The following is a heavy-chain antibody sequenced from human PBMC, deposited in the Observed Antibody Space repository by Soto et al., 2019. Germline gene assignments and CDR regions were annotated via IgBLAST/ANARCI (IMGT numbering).Heavy chain of an antibody. CDR1: GGSFSGFY. V-gene: IGHV4-34*01. Sequence: PSETLSLTCAVYGGSFSGFYWSWIRQPPGKGLEWIGEINHSGSTNYNPSLKSRVTISVDTSKNQFSLKLSSVTAADTAVYYCARLGRIAAAGTVDYWGQGTLVTVSS. J-gene: IGHJ4*01. D-gene: IGHD6-13*01. CDR2: INHSGST. CDR3: ARLGRIAAAGTVDY.